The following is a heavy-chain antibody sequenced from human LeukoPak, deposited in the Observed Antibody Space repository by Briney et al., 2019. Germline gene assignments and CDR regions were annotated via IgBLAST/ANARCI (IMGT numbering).Heavy chain of an antibody. J-gene: IGHJ6*04. CDR3: ARVKYYYDSSGYYHRNGVDV. D-gene: IGHD3-22*01. V-gene: IGHV1-18*01. CDR1: GGTFSSYA. Sequence: ASVKVSCKASGGTFSSYAISWVRQAPGQGLEWMGWISAYNGNTNYAQKLQGRVTMTTDTSTSTAYMELRSLRSDDTAVYYCARVKYYYDSSGYYHRNGVDVWGKGTTVTVSS. CDR2: ISAYNGNT.